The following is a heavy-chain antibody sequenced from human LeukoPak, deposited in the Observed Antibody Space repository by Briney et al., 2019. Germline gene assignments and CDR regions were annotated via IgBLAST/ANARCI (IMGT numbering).Heavy chain of an antibody. CDR1: GFTFSNFW. Sequence: PGGSLRLSCAASGFTFSNFWMSWVRQAPGKGLEWVANINRDGSEKNYVDSVKGRFTISRDNAKNSLYLQMDSLRAEDTAVYYCASRGGSYLPFDYWGQGTLVTVSS. CDR2: INRDGSEK. D-gene: IGHD1-26*01. J-gene: IGHJ4*02. V-gene: IGHV3-7*01. CDR3: ASRGGSYLPFDY.